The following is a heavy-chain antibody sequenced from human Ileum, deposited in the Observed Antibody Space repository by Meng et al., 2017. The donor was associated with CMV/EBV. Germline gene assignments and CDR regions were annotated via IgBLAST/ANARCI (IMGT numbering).Heavy chain of an antibody. Sequence: SMSSNKWWSWVRQPPGKGLQWIGEIFHSGTTNYNPSLKSRVTISLDQSMNQFSLRLTSVTAADTALYYCARSDINCESKGCGAFEIWGQGTMVTVSS. D-gene: IGHD2-21*01. J-gene: IGHJ3*02. V-gene: IGHV4-4*02. CDR2: IFHSGTT. CDR1: SMSSNKW. CDR3: ARSDINCESKGCGAFEI.